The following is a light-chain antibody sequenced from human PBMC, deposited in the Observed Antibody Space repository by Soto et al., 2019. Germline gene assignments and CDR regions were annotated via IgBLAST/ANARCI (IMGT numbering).Light chain of an antibody. CDR1: QSISSW. V-gene: IGKV1-5*01. CDR2: DAS. J-gene: IGKJ1*01. Sequence: DIQMTQSPSTLSASVGYRVTITCRASQSISSWLAWYQQKPGEAPKLLIYDASSLESGVPSRFSGSGSGTEFTLTISSLQPDDFVTYYCQQYNSYPRTFGQGTKVDIK. CDR3: QQYNSYPRT.